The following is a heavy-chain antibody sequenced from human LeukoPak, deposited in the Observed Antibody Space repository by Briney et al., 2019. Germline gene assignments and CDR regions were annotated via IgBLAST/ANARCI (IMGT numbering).Heavy chain of an antibody. CDR1: GYSFTSYW. Sequence: GESLKISCKGSGYSFTSYWIGWVRQMPGKGLEWMGIIYPGDSDTRYSPSFQGQVTIPADKSISTAYLQWSSLKASDTAMYYCARIGYYYDSSGYGDWFDPWGQGTLVTVSS. CDR2: IYPGDSDT. V-gene: IGHV5-51*01. J-gene: IGHJ5*02. D-gene: IGHD3-22*01. CDR3: ARIGYYYDSSGYGDWFDP.